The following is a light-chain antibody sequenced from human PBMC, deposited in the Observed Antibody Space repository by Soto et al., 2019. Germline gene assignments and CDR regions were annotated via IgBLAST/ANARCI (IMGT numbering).Light chain of an antibody. J-gene: IGKJ2*01. CDR1: QSVSSN. V-gene: IGKV3D-15*01. Sequence: EIVMTQSPANLSVSPGERATLSCRASQSVSSNLAWYQQQPGQAPSLLIYGASTRATGIPARFSGSGSGTEFTLTISSLQSEDFAVYYCQQYNNWPLTFGQGTKLEIK. CDR3: QQYNNWPLT. CDR2: GAS.